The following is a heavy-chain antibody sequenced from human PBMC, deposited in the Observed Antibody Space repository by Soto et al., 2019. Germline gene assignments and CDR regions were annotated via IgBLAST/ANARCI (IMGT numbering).Heavy chain of an antibody. V-gene: IGHV3-30-3*01. D-gene: IGHD3-3*01. J-gene: IGHJ4*02. Sequence: SLRLSCAASGFTFSSYAMHWVRQAPGKGLEWVAVISYDGSNKYYADSVKGRFTISRDNSKNTLYLQMNGLRAEDTAVYYCARDLARFLEWLTLDYWGQGTLVTV. CDR1: GFTFSSYA. CDR2: ISYDGSNK. CDR3: ARDLARFLEWLTLDY.